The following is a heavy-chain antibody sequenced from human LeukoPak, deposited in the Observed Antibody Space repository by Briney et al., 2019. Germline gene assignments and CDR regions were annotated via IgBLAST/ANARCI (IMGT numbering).Heavy chain of an antibody. D-gene: IGHD3-10*01. V-gene: IGHV3-66*03. CDR3: VRDNVENFYGSGSYLDY. CDR1: GGSISSSNS. CDR2: IYSDNT. Sequence: PSETLSLTCAVSGGSISSSNSMSWVRQAPGKGLEWVSFIYSDNTHYSDSVKGRFTISRDNSKNSLYLQMNSLRAEDTAVYFCVRDNVENFYGSGSYLDYWGQGTLVTVSS. J-gene: IGHJ4*02.